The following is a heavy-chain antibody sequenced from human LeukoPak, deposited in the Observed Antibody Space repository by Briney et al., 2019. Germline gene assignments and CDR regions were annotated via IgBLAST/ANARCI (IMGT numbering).Heavy chain of an antibody. V-gene: IGHV1-2*02. CDR3: ARGDGVVGYYLNWFDP. D-gene: IGHD3-10*01. CDR1: GYTFTAHY. J-gene: IGHJ5*02. Sequence: GASVKVSCKASGYTFTAHYIHWVRQAPGQGLEWMGWINPNTGFTIYSKKFQGRVTMTRDTSITTSYMELNWLISDDTAVYYCARGDGVVGYYLNWFDPWGQGTLVTVSS. CDR2: INPNTGFT.